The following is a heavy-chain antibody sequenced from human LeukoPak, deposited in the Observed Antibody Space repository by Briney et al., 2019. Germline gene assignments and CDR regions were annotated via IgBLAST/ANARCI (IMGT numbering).Heavy chain of an antibody. J-gene: IGHJ4*02. CDR2: ISPSGGST. CDR1: GYTFTSYY. CDR3: ARDPGYYFGY. Sequence: GASVKVSCKASGYTFTSYYLHWVRQAPGQGLEWMGIISPSGGSTTYAQKFQGRVTMTRDTSTSTVYMELSSLRSEDTAVYYCARDPGYYFGYWGQGTLVTVSS. D-gene: IGHD6-13*01. V-gene: IGHV1-46*01.